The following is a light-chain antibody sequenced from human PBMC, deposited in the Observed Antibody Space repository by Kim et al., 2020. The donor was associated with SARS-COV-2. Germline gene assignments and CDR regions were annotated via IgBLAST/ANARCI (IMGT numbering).Light chain of an antibody. V-gene: IGLV3-19*01. J-gene: IGLJ1*01. CDR2: GKN. Sequence: SSELTQDPAVSVALGQTVRITCQGDSLRRDYASWYQQKPGQAPVLVFYGKNNRPSGIPDRISGSSSGNTASLTITGAQAEDEADYYCNSRDSSGKNYVFGAGTKFTVL. CDR1: SLRRDY. CDR3: NSRDSSGKNYV.